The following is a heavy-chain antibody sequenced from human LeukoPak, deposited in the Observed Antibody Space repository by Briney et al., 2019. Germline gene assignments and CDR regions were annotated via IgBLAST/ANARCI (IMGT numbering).Heavy chain of an antibody. V-gene: IGHV4-59*01. CDR1: GGSITSYH. CDR3: ARGSRDGYNHFDY. Sequence: SETLSLTCTISGGSITSYHWSWVRQPPGKGLEWIGYIYYSGSTNYNPSLKSRVTISVDTSKNQFSLNLRSVTAADTAVYYCARGSRDGYNHFDYWGQGTLVTVSS. J-gene: IGHJ4*02. D-gene: IGHD5-24*01. CDR2: IYYSGST.